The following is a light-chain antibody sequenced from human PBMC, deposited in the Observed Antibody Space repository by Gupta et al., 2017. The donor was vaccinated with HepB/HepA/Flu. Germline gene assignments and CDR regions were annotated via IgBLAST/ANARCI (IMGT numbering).Light chain of an antibody. CDR2: SAS. CDR3: QQFDHFPFT. J-gene: IGKJ3*01. V-gene: IGKV1-9*01. CDR1: LGIRNY. Sequence: DIQLTQSPSFLSASVGDRVSITCRASLGIRNYLAWYQQKPGKAPKLLIYSASALQSGVPSRFSGGGFGTEFTLTIDSLQAEDFATYYCQQFDHFPFTFGPGTKLNI.